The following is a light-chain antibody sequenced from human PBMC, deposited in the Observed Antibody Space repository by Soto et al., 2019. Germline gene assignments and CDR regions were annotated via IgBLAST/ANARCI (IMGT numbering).Light chain of an antibody. CDR3: SSFAGGCNPVL. CDR2: EVT. V-gene: IGLV2-8*02. J-gene: IGLJ2*01. Sequence: QSALTQPPSASRSLGQSVTISCAGTSSDVGGYNYVSWHQQHPGKAPKVMIYEVTKRPPGVPDRFSGSKSGNTASLTVSGLQAEDEADYYCSSFAGGCNPVLLGGGTKVTVL. CDR1: SSDVGGYNY.